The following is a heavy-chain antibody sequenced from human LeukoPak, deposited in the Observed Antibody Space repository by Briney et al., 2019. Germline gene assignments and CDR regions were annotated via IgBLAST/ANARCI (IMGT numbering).Heavy chain of an antibody. J-gene: IGHJ4*02. V-gene: IGHV1-2*02. CDR3: ARDFSSAPHSSSWYREFDY. CDR2: INPNSGGT. Sequence: ASVKVSCKASGYTFTGYYMHWVRQAPGQGLEWMGWINPNSGGTNYAQKFQGRVTMTRDTSISTAYMELSRLRSDDTAVYYCARDFSSAPHSSSWYREFDYWGQGTLVTVSS. CDR1: GYTFTGYY. D-gene: IGHD6-13*01.